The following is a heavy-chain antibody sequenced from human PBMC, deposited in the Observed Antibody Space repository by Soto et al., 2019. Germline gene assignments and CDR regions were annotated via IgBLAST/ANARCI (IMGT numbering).Heavy chain of an antibody. J-gene: IGHJ6*02. D-gene: IGHD6-13*01. CDR1: GFTFSNAW. CDR3: TTIIAASGYYYYGMDV. V-gene: IGHV3-15*01. CDR2: IKSKTDGGTT. Sequence: GGSLRLSCAASGFTFSNAWMSWVRQAPGKGLEWVGRIKSKTDGGTTDYAAPVKGRFTISRDDLKNTLYLQMNSLKTEDTAVYYCTTIIAASGYYYYGMDVWGQGTTVTSP.